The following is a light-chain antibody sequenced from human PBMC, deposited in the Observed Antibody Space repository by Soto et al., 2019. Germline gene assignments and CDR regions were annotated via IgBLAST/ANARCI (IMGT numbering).Light chain of an antibody. CDR1: QSVSSNY. CDR3: QQYGRSPAT. V-gene: IGKV3-20*01. CDR2: GAS. Sequence: EIGLPQSPGTLSLSPGERATLSCRASQSVSSNYLAWYQQKPGQAPRLLIFGASSRASGIPDRFSGSGSGTDFTLTIGRLEPEDFAVYYCQQYGRSPATFGQGTKVE. J-gene: IGKJ1*01.